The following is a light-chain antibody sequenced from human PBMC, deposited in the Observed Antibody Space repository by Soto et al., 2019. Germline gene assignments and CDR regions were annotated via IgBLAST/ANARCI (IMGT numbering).Light chain of an antibody. J-gene: IGKJ4*01. Sequence: EIVLTQSPGTLSLSPGERATLSCRASQSVSSSYLAWYQQKPGQAPRLLIYGASSRATCIPDRFSGSGAGTDFTLTISRLEPEDFAVYYCHQYGSSPLTFGGGTKVETK. CDR3: HQYGSSPLT. CDR1: QSVSSSY. CDR2: GAS. V-gene: IGKV3-20*01.